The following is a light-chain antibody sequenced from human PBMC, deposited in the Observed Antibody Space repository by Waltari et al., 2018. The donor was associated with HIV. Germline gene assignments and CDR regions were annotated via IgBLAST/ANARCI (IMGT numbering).Light chain of an antibody. CDR3: SSYSATNTVV. CDR1: NSDIGGYNR. Sequence: QSALTQPPSVSGSPGQSVTISCAGTNSDIGGYNRVSWYQQPPGTAPTLLIYEVTTRPSGVPGRFAASKSGTTASRTVSGLQAGDECDYYCSSYSATNTVVFGGGTKLTVL. CDR2: EVT. J-gene: IGLJ2*01. V-gene: IGLV2-18*02.